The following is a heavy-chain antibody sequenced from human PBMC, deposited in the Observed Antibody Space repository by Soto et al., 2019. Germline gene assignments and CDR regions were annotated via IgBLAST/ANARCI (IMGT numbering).Heavy chain of an antibody. D-gene: IGHD4-17*01. J-gene: IGHJ3*02. CDR2: IYYSGST. Sequence: SETLSLTCTVSGGSISSSSYYWGWIRQPPGKGLEWIGSIYYSGSTYYNPSLKSRVTISVDTSKNQFSLKLSSVTAADTAVYYCARHPSSSSVTRPSDAFDIWGQGTMVTVSS. CDR3: ARHPSSSSVTRPSDAFDI. V-gene: IGHV4-39*01. CDR1: GGSISSSSYY.